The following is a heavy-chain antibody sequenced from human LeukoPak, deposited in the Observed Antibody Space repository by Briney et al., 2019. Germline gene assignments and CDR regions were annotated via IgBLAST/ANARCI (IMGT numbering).Heavy chain of an antibody. V-gene: IGHV3-30*03. D-gene: IGHD2/OR15-2a*01. CDR1: GFTFSSYG. CDR3: ARGENSKTYPVSGY. J-gene: IGHJ4*02. CDR2: ISSDGSSK. Sequence: PGQSLRLSCAASGFTFSSYGMHWVRHAPGNGLGWVAVISSDGSSKYYIDSVKGRFTISRDNSKNTLFLQMNSLRAEDTAVYYCARGENSKTYPVSGYWGQETLVTVSS.